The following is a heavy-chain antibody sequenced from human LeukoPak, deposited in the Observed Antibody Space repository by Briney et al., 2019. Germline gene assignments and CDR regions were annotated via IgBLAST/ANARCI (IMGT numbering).Heavy chain of an antibody. D-gene: IGHD6-13*01. CDR2: ISSSSSYI. CDR1: GFTFSSYS. Sequence: PGGSLRLSCAASGFTFSSYSMNWVRQAPGKGLEWVSSISSSSSYIYYADSVKGRFTISRDNAKNSLYLQMNSLRAEDTAVYYCARRKQLALGWFDPWGQGTLVTVSS. V-gene: IGHV3-21*01. CDR3: ARRKQLALGWFDP. J-gene: IGHJ5*02.